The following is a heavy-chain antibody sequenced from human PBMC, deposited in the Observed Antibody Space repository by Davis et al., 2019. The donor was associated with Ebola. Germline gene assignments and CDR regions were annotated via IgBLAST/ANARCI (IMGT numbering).Heavy chain of an antibody. J-gene: IGHJ6*02. D-gene: IGHD3-22*01. V-gene: IGHV3-72*01. CDR3: AREGDYDSSGYLLLDYYYGMDV. CDR2: TRNKANSYTT. CDR1: GFTFSDHY. Sequence: GESLKISCAASGFTFSDHYMDWVRQAPGKGLEWVGRTRNKANSYTTEYAASVKGRFTISRDDSKNSLYLQMNSLKTEDTAVYYCAREGDYDSSGYLLLDYYYGMDVWGQGTTVTVSS.